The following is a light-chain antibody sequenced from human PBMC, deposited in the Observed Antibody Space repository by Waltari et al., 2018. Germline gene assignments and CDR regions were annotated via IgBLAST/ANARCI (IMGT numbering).Light chain of an antibody. CDR2: AAS. J-gene: IGKJ2*02. CDR1: QGISNS. Sequence: IQMTQSPSSLSASVRERVTITCRASQGISNSLAWYQQKPGKAPKLLLYAASRLESGVPSRFSGSGSGTDYTLTISSLQPEDFATYYCQQYYSTPRTFGQGTKLEIK. CDR3: QQYYSTPRT. V-gene: IGKV1-NL1*01.